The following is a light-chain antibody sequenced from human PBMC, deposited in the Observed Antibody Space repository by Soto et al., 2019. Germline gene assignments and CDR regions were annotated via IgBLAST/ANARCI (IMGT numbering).Light chain of an antibody. Sequence: DIVMTQSPDSLAVSLGERATINCKSSQSVLYSSNNRNFLAWYQQRPGQPPKLLIYWASTRESGVPDRFSGSGSGTDFTLTISSLQAEDVAVYYCQQYYSPPLTFGGGTNVEIK. V-gene: IGKV4-1*01. CDR1: QSVLYSSNNRNF. J-gene: IGKJ4*01. CDR3: QQYYSPPLT. CDR2: WAS.